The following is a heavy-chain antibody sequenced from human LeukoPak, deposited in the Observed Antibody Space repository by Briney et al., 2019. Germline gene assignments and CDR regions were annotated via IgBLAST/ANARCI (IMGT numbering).Heavy chain of an antibody. CDR2: ISGDGGST. CDR1: GFTFSAYA. J-gene: IGHJ3*02. CDR3: AKDILSEQWHDAFDI. D-gene: IGHD6-19*01. Sequence: TGGSLRLSCEASGFTFSAYAMTWVRQAPGKGLEWVSLISGDGGSTYYADSVKGRFTISRDNSKNSLFLQMNSLRTEDTALYYCAKDILSEQWHDAFDIWGQGTMVTVSS. V-gene: IGHV3-43*02.